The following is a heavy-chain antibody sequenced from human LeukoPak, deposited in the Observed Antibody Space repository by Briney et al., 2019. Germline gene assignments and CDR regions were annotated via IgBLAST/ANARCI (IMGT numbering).Heavy chain of an antibody. D-gene: IGHD6-19*01. Sequence: GGSLRLSCAASGFTFSSYAMSWVRQAPGKGLEGVSAISGSGGSTYYADSVKGRFTISRDNSKNTLYLQMNSLRAEDTAVYYCAKEGSGWYSYYYYMDVWGKGTTVTISS. J-gene: IGHJ6*03. CDR1: GFTFSSYA. CDR2: ISGSGGST. V-gene: IGHV3-23*01. CDR3: AKEGSGWYSYYYYMDV.